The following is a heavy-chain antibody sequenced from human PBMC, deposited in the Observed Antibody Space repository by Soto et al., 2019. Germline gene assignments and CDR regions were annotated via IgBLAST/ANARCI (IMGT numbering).Heavy chain of an antibody. V-gene: IGHV1-3*01. D-gene: IGHD2-21*02. CDR3: ARSIVVVTAADY. Sequence: QVQLVQSGAEVKKPGASVKVSCKASGYTFTSYAMHWVRQAPGQRLEWMRWINAGNGNTKYSQKFQGRVTITRDTSGSTGYMELSSLRSEDTAEYYCARSIVVVTAADYWGQGTLVTVSS. CDR2: INAGNGNT. J-gene: IGHJ4*02. CDR1: GYTFTSYA.